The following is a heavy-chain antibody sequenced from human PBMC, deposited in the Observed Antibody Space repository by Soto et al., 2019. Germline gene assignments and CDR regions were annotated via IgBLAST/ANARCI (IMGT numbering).Heavy chain of an antibody. CDR1: GASITNDNW. V-gene: IGHV4-4*02. CDR3: ARGRRVAFAH. D-gene: IGHD2-15*01. CDR2: IFHTGST. J-gene: IGHJ4*02. Sequence: QVQLQESGPGLVKPSGTLSLTCAVSGASITNDNWWSWVRQPPGKGLEWIGEIFHTGSTNYNPSPKSRVPISVDKSKIQFSLTLSSVTAADAAVFYCARGRRVAFAHWGQGTLVTVSS.